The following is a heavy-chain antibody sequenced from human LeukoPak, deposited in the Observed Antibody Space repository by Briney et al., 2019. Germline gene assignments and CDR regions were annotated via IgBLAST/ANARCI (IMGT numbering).Heavy chain of an antibody. CDR3: ARGGYSSSWYGRQDY. D-gene: IGHD6-13*01. V-gene: IGHV1-2*02. CDR2: INPNSGGT. Sequence: ASVKVSCKASGYTFTGYYMHWVRQAPGQGLEWMGWINPNSGGTNYAQKFQGRVTMTRDTSISTAYMELSRLRSDDTAVYYCARGGYSSSWYGRQDYWGQGTLVTVSS. CDR1: GYTFTGYY. J-gene: IGHJ4*02.